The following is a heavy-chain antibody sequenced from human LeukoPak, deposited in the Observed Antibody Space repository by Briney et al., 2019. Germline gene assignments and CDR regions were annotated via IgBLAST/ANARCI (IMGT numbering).Heavy chain of an antibody. CDR2: ISWNSGSI. CDR1: GFTFDDYA. V-gene: IGHV3-9*01. D-gene: IGHD6-25*01. Sequence: PGRSLRLSCAASGFTFDDYAMHWVRQAPGKGLEWVSGISWNSGSIGYADSVKGRFTISRDNAKNSLYLQMNSLRAEDTALYYCAKDRGAAAAQLYYFAYWGQGTLVTVSS. J-gene: IGHJ4*02. CDR3: AKDRGAAAAQLYYFAY.